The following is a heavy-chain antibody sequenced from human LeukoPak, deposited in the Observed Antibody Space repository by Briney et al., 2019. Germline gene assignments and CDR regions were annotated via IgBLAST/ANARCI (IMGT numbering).Heavy chain of an antibody. J-gene: IGHJ6*03. D-gene: IGHD2-2*01. CDR1: GGTFSSYA. CDR3: AREGLRVVPAAISGYYMDV. CDR2: IIPIFGTA. V-gene: IGHV1-69*05. Sequence: GASVKVSCKASGGTFSSYAISWVRQAPGQGLEWMGGIIPIFGTANYAQKFQGRVTITTDESTSTAYMELRSLGSEDTAVYYCAREGLRVVPAAISGYYMDVWGKGTTVTVSS.